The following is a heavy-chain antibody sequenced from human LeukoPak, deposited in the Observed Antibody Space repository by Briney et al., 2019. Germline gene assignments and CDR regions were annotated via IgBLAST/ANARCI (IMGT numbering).Heavy chain of an antibody. CDR3: ARARNYYDSSGFYYEGDAFDI. J-gene: IGHJ3*02. CDR1: GGSISSYH. CDR2: IYSSGST. Sequence: SETLSLTCTVSGGSISSYHWSWIRQPPGKGLEFFDYIYSSGSTNYNPSLKCRVTISVDTSKNQFSLKLSSVTAADTAVYYCARARNYYDSSGFYYEGDAFDIWGQGTMVTVSS. D-gene: IGHD3-22*01. V-gene: IGHV4-59*01.